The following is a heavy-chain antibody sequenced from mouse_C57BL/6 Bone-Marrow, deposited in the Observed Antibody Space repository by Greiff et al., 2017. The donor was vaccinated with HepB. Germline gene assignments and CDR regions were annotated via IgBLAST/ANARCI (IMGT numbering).Heavy chain of an antibody. Sequence: QVQLQQPGAELVRPGSSVKLSCKASGYTFTSYWMDWVKQRPGQGLEWIGNIYPSDSETHYNQKFKDKATLPVDKSSSTAYMQLSSLTAEDSAVYYCARLGVVAPFAYWGQGTLVTVSA. V-gene: IGHV1-61*01. CDR2: IYPSDSET. CDR1: GYTFTSYW. D-gene: IGHD1-1*01. J-gene: IGHJ3*01. CDR3: ARLGVVAPFAY.